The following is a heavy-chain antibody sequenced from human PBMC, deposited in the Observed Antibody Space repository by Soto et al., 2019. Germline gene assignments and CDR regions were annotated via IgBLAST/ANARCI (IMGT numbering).Heavy chain of an antibody. CDR2: INPSGGST. CDR3: ARDSVAVAGTRAFDI. J-gene: IGHJ3*02. D-gene: IGHD6-19*01. V-gene: IGHV1-46*01. Sequence: ASVQVSCKASGYTFTSYYMHWARQAPGQGLEWMGIINPSGGSTSYAQKFQGRVTMTRDTSTSTVYMELSSLRSEDTAVYYCARDSVAVAGTRAFDIWGQGTMVTVSS. CDR1: GYTFTSYY.